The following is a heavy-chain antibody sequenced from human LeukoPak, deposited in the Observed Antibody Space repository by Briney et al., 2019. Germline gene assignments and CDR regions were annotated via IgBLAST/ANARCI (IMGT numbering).Heavy chain of an antibody. V-gene: IGHV5-51*01. CDR1: GYSFTNYG. J-gene: IGHJ5*02. Sequence: GESLKISCKASGYSFTNYGIAWVPQKPGKGLEWMEIMHPGESEINYSPSFEGQFTISADTPITTAYLEWYTLKASDSAIYYCAKTIASFGSGARYFDPWGQGT. D-gene: IGHD5/OR15-5a*01. CDR2: MHPGESEI. CDR3: AKTIASFGSGARYFDP.